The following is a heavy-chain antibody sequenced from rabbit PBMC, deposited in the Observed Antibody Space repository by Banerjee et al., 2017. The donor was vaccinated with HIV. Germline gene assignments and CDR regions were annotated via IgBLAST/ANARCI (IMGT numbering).Heavy chain of an antibody. D-gene: IGHD6-1*01. CDR2: IDPVFGST. J-gene: IGHJ4*01. CDR1: GFDFSSYG. V-gene: IGHV1S7*01. CDR3: YVGAGGDDYAPKL. Sequence: QLKESGGGLVQPGGSLKLSCKASGFDFSSYGVSWVRQAPGKGLEWIGYIDPVFGSTAYATWVNGRFTISSHNAQNTLYLQLNSLTAADTATYFCYVGAGGDDYAPKLWGQGPSSPS.